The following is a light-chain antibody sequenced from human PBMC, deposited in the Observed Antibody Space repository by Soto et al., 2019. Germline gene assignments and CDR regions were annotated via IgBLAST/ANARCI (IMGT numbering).Light chain of an antibody. J-gene: IGKJ2*01. CDR3: QQYGPSPMYT. V-gene: IGKV3-20*01. CDR2: GAS. CDR1: QTVSSSY. Sequence: EIVLTQSPGTLSLSPGERATLSCRASQTVSSSYLAWYQQKPGQAPRLLIYGASTRATGIPGRFSGSASGTDFTLTISRLEPVDFAVYYCQQYGPSPMYTFGQGTNLEIK.